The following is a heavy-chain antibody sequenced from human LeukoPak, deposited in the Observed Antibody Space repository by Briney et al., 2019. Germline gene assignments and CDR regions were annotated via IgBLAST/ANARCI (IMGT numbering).Heavy chain of an antibody. D-gene: IGHD3-22*01. V-gene: IGHV4-34*01. Sequence: SETLSLTCAVYGGSFSGYYRSWIRQPPGKGLEWIGEINHSGSTNYNPSLKSRVTISVDTSKNQFSLKLSSVTAADTAVYYCARGDSSGYYFPHFDYWGQGTLVTVSS. CDR2: INHSGST. CDR1: GGSFSGYY. CDR3: ARGDSSGYYFPHFDY. J-gene: IGHJ4*02.